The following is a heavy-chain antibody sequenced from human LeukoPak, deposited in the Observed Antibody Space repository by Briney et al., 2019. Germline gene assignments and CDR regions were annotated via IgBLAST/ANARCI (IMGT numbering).Heavy chain of an antibody. CDR1: GGSISSYH. D-gene: IGHD5-18*01. CDR3: TTIKRGDIFGYFDF. V-gene: IGHV4-59*01. J-gene: IGHJ4*02. Sequence: SETLSLTCTFSGGSISSYHWNWIRQTPGKGLEWIGYIYYTGVSNYNPSLQSRVPISVDFSKNQFSVNVTSVTAAHTAIYYCTTIKRGDIFGYFDFWGQGALVTVSS. CDR2: IYYTGVS.